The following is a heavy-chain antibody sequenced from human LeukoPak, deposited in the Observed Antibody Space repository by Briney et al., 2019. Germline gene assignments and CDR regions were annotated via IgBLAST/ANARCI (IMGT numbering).Heavy chain of an antibody. CDR3: ARFTGSPGPFSCSTSCYADY. V-gene: IGHV4-59*01. CDR1: GGSISTYY. D-gene: IGHD2-2*01. J-gene: IGHJ4*02. CDR2: IEYSGST. Sequence: SETLSRTCTVSGGSISTYYWNWIRQPPGRGLEWLGYIEYSGSTNYNPSLKSRLTMSVDSSKNHFSLRLRSVTAADTAVYYCARFTGSPGPFSCSTSCYADYWGQGTLVTVSS.